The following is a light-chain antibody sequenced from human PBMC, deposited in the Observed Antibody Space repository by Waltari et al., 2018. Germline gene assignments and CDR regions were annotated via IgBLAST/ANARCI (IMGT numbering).Light chain of an antibody. Sequence: EIVLTQSPAILSLSPGERATLSCRASQSISTYLTWYQQKPGQAPRLLIYEASNRATGVPARFSGSGSVTDFTLTISSLEPEDFAVYYCQQRSDFGPGTTVEIK. CDR3: QQRSD. J-gene: IGKJ3*01. V-gene: IGKV3-11*01. CDR1: QSISTY. CDR2: EAS.